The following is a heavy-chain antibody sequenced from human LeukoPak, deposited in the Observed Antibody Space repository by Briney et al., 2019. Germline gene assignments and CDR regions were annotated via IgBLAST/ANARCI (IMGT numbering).Heavy chain of an antibody. CDR1: GFTFSTYA. Sequence: PGGSLRLSCAASGFTFSTYAMSWVRQAPGKGLEWVSAICGSGGSRYYADSVKGRFTISRDNSKNTLYLQMNSLRGDDTAVYYCAKGGSPSCYSSSGYWGQGTLVTVSS. CDR3: AKGGSPSCYSSSGY. D-gene: IGHD2-2*01. J-gene: IGHJ4*02. V-gene: IGHV3-23*01. CDR2: ICGSGGSR.